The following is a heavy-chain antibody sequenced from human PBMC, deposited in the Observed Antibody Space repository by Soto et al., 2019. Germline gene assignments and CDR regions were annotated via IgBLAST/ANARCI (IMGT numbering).Heavy chain of an antibody. D-gene: IGHD1-20*01. V-gene: IGHV3-23*01. CDR3: ARFVTGTTTGDHGYYGMGV. J-gene: IGHJ6*02. Sequence: HPGGSLRLSCAASGFTFSSYAMSWVRQAPGKGLEWVSAISGSGGSTYYADSVKGRFTISRDNAKNSLYLQMNSLRAEDTAVYYCARFVTGTTTGDHGYYGMGVWGQGTTVTVSS. CDR2: ISGSGGST. CDR1: GFTFSSYA.